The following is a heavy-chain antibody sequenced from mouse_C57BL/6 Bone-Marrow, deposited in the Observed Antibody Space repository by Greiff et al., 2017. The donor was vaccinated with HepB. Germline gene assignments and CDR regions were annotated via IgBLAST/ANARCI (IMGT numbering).Heavy chain of an antibody. Sequence: QVQLQQSGAELVRPGASVKLSCKASGYTFTDYYINWVKQRPGQGLEWIARIYPGSGNTYYNEKFKGKATLTAEKSSSTAYMQLSSLTSEDSAVYFGARDYYGSSYGYFDVWGTGTTVTVSS. CDR1: GYTFTDYY. CDR3: ARDYYGSSYGYFDV. J-gene: IGHJ1*03. D-gene: IGHD1-1*01. CDR2: IYPGSGNT. V-gene: IGHV1-76*01.